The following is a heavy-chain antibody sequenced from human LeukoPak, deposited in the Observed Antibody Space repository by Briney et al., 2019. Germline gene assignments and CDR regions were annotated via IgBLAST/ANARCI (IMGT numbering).Heavy chain of an antibody. CDR1: GGSISSGGYY. Sequence: SETLSLTCTVSGGSISSGGYYWSWIRQHPGKGLEWIGYIYYSGSTYYNPSLKSRVTISVDTSKNQFSLKLSSVTAADTAVYYCAREQSYGMDVWGQGTTVTVSS. V-gene: IGHV4-31*03. J-gene: IGHJ6*02. D-gene: IGHD5-24*01. CDR3: AREQSYGMDV. CDR2: IYYSGST.